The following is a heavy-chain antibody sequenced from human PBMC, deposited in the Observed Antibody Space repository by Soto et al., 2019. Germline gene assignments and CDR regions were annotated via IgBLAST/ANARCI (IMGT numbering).Heavy chain of an antibody. V-gene: IGHV1-18*01. J-gene: IGHJ6*02. CDR2: ISGYNGNT. D-gene: IGHD1-1*01. Sequence: QVQLVQSGGEVKKPGASVKVSCKTSGYSFTTYGISWVRQAPGQGLEWMGGISGYNGNTHYAKKNQGRVSMSTDTTTITAQMELTSLTSDERAVYYCAGQGPTLDNIYAMDGWGQGTTETVS. CDR3: AGQGPTLDNIYAMDG. CDR1: GYSFTTYG.